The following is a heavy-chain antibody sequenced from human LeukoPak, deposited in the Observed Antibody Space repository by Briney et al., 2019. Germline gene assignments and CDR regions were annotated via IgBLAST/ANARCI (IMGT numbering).Heavy chain of an antibody. D-gene: IGHD5-12*01. CDR1: GGTFSSYA. J-gene: IGHJ4*02. Sequence: ASVKVSCKASGGTFSSYAISWVRQAPGQRLEWMGGIIPIFGTANYAQKFQGRVTITTDESTSTAYMELSSLRSEDTAVYYCAREGVATLDYWGQGTLVTVSS. CDR3: AREGVATLDY. CDR2: IIPIFGTA. V-gene: IGHV1-69*05.